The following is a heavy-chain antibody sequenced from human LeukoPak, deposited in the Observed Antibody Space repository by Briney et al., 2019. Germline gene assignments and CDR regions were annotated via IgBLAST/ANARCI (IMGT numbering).Heavy chain of an antibody. CDR3: ARSSDILTGYFDY. J-gene: IGHJ4*02. Sequence: GGSLRLACAASGFTFSGYGMHWVRQAPGKGLEWVAVISYDGSNKYYADSVKGRFTISRDNAKNSLYLQMNSLRAEDTAVYYCARSSDILTGYFDYWGQGTLVTVSS. D-gene: IGHD3-9*01. CDR1: GFTFSGYG. V-gene: IGHV3-30*12. CDR2: ISYDGSNK.